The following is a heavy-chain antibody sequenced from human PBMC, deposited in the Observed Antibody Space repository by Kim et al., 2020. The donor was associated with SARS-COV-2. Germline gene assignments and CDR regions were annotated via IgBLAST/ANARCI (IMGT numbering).Heavy chain of an antibody. Sequence: GGSLRLSCAASGFTFDDYGMSWVRQAPGKGLEWVSGINWNGGSTGYADSVKGRFTISRDNAKNSLYLQMNSLRAEDTALYYCARGWGYSGSYTPLYYYGMDVWGQGTTVTVSS. CDR1: GFTFDDYG. D-gene: IGHD1-26*01. J-gene: IGHJ6*02. CDR2: INWNGGST. V-gene: IGHV3-20*04. CDR3: ARGWGYSGSYTPLYYYGMDV.